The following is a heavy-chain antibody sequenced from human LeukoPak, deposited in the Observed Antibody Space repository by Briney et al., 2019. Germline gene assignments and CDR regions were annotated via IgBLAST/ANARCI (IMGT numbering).Heavy chain of an antibody. Sequence: PGGSLRLSCAASGFTFSNYRIHWVRQAPGKGLVWVSRINTDGSTTNYADSVKGRFTISRDNAKNTLYLQMNSLRAEDTAVYYCARDLGYCSSATRYGGWFDPWGQGTLVTVSS. CDR2: INTDGSTT. J-gene: IGHJ5*02. CDR1: GFTFSNYR. D-gene: IGHD2-2*01. CDR3: ARDLGYCSSATRYGGWFDP. V-gene: IGHV3-74*01.